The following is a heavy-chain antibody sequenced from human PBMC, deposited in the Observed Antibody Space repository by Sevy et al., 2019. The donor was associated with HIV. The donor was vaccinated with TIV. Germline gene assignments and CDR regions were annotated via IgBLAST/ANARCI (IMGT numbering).Heavy chain of an antibody. Sequence: GGSLRLSCAASGFTFNVYSMNWVHQAPGKGLEWVSSITSSFSINYADSVKGRFTISRDNAKNSLYLQMNSLRADDTAVYYCVQEIGAKNHVWGQGTTVTVSS. V-gene: IGHV3-21*01. J-gene: IGHJ6*02. D-gene: IGHD3-22*01. CDR3: VQEIGAKNHV. CDR1: GFTFNVYS. CDR2: ITSSFSI.